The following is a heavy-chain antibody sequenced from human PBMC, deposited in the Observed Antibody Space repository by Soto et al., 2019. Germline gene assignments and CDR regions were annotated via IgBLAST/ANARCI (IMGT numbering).Heavy chain of an antibody. CDR3: ARGRYGDY. Sequence: QVHLVQSGAEVKKPGASVKVSCKGSGYTFTSYGITWVRQAPGQGLEWMGWISAHNGNTDYAQKLQGRVTVTRDTSPSTAYMELRSVRSDDTAVYDWARGRYGDYWGQGDLVTVSS. CDR1: GYTFTSYG. CDR2: ISAHNGNT. V-gene: IGHV1-18*01. J-gene: IGHJ4*02. D-gene: IGHD1-1*01.